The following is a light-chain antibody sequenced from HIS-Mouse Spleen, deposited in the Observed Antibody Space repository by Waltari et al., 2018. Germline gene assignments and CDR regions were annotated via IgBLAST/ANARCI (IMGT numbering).Light chain of an antibody. J-gene: IGKJ1*01. V-gene: IGKV1-5*03. CDR3: QQYNSYTWT. CDR2: KAS. CDR1: QSISSW. Sequence: DIHMTQSPPTLSASVGARVTITCRASQSISSWLAWYQQKPGKAPKLLIYKASSLESGVPSRFSGSGSGTEFTLTISSLQPDDFATYYCQQYNSYTWTFGQGTKVEIK.